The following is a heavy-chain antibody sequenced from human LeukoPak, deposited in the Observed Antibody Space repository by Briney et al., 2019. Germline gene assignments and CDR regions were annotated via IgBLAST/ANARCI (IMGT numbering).Heavy chain of an antibody. V-gene: IGHV3-11*01. CDR1: EFVFSDYY. D-gene: IGHD3-10*01. Sequence: GGSLRLSCAASEFVFSDYYMSWVRQAPGKGLEWVSYISSGGDTKYYADSVKGRFTISRDNAKNSLYLQMNNLRAEDMAVYYCAREMGGDYGSGTFFDLWGQGNMVTVSS. CDR3: AREMGGDYGSGTFFDL. CDR2: ISSGGDTK. J-gene: IGHJ4*02.